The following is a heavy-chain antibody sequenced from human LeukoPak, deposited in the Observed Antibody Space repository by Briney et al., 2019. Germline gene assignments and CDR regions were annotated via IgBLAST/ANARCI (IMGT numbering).Heavy chain of an antibody. D-gene: IGHD3-10*01. V-gene: IGHV3-21*01. CDR3: ARERFHGSGAPKFDY. CDR2: ISSDYI. Sequence: GGSLRLSCAASGFTFSSYSMNWVRQAPGKGLEWVSCISSDYIYYAASVKGRFTISRDNAKNSLYLQMNSLRVEDTAVYYCARERFHGSGAPKFDYWGQGILVTVSS. CDR1: GFTFSSYS. J-gene: IGHJ4*02.